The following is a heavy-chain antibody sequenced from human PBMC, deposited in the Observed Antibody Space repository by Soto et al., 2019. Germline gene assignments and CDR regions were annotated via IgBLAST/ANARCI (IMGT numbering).Heavy chain of an antibody. D-gene: IGHD3-22*01. Sequence: PGGSLRLSCAASGFTFSSYGMHWVRQAPGKGLEWVAVISYDGSNKYYADSVKGRFTISRDNSKNTLYLQMNSLRAEDTAVYYCAKEYGSGYSYYFDHWGQGTLVTVSS. CDR1: GFTFSSYG. J-gene: IGHJ4*02. V-gene: IGHV3-30*18. CDR2: ISYDGSNK. CDR3: AKEYGSGYSYYFDH.